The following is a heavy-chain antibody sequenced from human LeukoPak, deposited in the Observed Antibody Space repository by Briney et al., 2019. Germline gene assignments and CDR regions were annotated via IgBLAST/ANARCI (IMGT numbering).Heavy chain of an antibody. CDR3: AKYSSSLGAFDI. CDR1: GYTFTGYY. Sequence: ASVKVSCKASGYTFTGYYMHWVRQAPGQGLEWMGWINPNSGGTNYAQKFQGRVTMTRDTSISTAYMELSRLRSDDTTVYYCAKYSSSLGAFDIWGQGTMVTVSS. J-gene: IGHJ3*02. V-gene: IGHV1-2*02. D-gene: IGHD6-6*01. CDR2: INPNSGGT.